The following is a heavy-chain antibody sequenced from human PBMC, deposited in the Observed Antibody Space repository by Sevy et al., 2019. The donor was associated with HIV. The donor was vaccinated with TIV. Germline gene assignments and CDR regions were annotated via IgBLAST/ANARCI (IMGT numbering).Heavy chain of an antibody. J-gene: IGHJ4*02. Sequence: GGSLRLSCAASGFTFSSYTINCVRQAPGKGLEWVSSISSSSNYIYYADSVKDQFTISIDKAKNSLYLQMTSLRAADTAVYYCARVYSGYYNSWGQGTLVTVSS. CDR2: ISSSSNYI. D-gene: IGHD1-26*01. V-gene: IGHV3-21*01. CDR1: GFTFSSYT. CDR3: ARVYSGYYNS.